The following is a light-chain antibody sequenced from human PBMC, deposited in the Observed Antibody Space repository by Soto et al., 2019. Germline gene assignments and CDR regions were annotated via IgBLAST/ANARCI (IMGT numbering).Light chain of an antibody. V-gene: IGLV1-44*01. CDR1: SSNIGSNT. CDR2: SNN. J-gene: IGLJ3*02. Sequence: QSVLTQPLSASGTPGQRVTIPCSGSSSNIGSNTVNWYQQLPGTAPKLLIYSNNQRPSGVPDRFSGSKSGTSASLAISGLQSEDEADYYCAAWDDSLNALWVFGGGTKLTVL. CDR3: AAWDDSLNALWV.